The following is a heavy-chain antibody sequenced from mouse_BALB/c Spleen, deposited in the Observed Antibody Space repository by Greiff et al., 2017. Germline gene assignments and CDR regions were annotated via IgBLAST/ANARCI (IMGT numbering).Heavy chain of an antibody. D-gene: IGHD2-4*01. V-gene: IGHV1S137*01. J-gene: IGHJ1*01. CDR3: ARKGMITTSFDV. Sequence: QVQLQQSGAELVRPGVSVKISCKGSGYTFTDYAMHWVKQSHAKSLEWIGVISTYYGDASYNQKFKGKATMTVDKSSSTAYMELARLTSEDSAIYYCARKGMITTSFDVWGAGTTVTVSS. CDR1: GYTFTDYA. CDR2: ISTYYGDA.